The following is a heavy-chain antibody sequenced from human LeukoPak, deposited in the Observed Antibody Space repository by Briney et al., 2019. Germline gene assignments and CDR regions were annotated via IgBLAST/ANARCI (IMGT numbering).Heavy chain of an antibody. CDR1: GFTFSNYW. V-gene: IGHV3-7*03. CDR2: IKQDGSEK. CDR3: ARLLYYSDSSPFYY. D-gene: IGHD3-22*01. J-gene: IGHJ4*02. Sequence: GGSLRLSCAASGFTFSNYWMSWVRQAPGKGLEWVANIKQDGSEKYYVDSVKGRFTISRDNAKNSLYLQMNSLRAEDTAVYYCARLLYYSDSSPFYYWGQGTLVTVSS.